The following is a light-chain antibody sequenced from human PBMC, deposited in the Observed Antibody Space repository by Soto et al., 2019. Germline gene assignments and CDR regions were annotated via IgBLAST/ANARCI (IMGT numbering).Light chain of an antibody. J-gene: IGKJ1*01. CDR1: QSVSSN. CDR3: QQYNNWPET. CDR2: GAS. V-gene: IGKV3-15*01. Sequence: EIVMTQSPATLSVSPGETATLSCRASQSVSSNLAWYQQKPGQAPRLLIYGASTRATGIPARFSGSGSGTEFTLTISSLQSEDFAVYYCQQYNNWPETFGQGTKVDI.